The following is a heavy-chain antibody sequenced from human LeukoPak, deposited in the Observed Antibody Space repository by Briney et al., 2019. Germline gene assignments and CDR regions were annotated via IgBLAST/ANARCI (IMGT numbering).Heavy chain of an antibody. J-gene: IGHJ6*02. CDR2: IYYSGST. Sequence: SETLSLTCTVSGGSISSGDYYWSWIRQPPGKGLEWIGYIYYSGSTYYNPSLKSRVTISVDTSKNQFSLKLSSVTAADTAVYYCARKRIAVAGPYYYYYGMDVWGQGTTVTVSS. V-gene: IGHV4-30-4*01. CDR1: GGSISSGDYY. CDR3: ARKRIAVAGPYYYYYGMDV. D-gene: IGHD6-19*01.